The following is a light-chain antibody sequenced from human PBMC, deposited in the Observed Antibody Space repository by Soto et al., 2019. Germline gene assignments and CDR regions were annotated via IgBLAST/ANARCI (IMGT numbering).Light chain of an antibody. Sequence: DIQMTQSPSSLCASVGDRVTITCRASQSISSYLNWYQQKPGKAPKLLIYAASSLQSGVPSRFSGSGSGTDFTLTISSLQPEDFATYYCQQLNSYPPTFGQGTRLEIK. CDR3: QQLNSYPPT. V-gene: IGKV1-39*01. J-gene: IGKJ5*01. CDR2: AAS. CDR1: QSISSY.